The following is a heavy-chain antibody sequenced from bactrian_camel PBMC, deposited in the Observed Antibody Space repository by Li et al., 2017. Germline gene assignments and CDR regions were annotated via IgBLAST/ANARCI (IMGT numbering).Heavy chain of an antibody. CDR2: SDKGGRNT. J-gene: IGHJ4*01. CDR3: VTTFRFVVDD. CDR1: GFTFSDVY. D-gene: IGHD7*01. V-gene: IGHV3-2*01. Sequence: HVQLVESGGGSVQARGSLNLSCAASGFTFSDVYMTWVRQAPGKGLEWVSSSDKGGRNTDYADSVKGRFTLSRDNAKNTVYLQMDSLKSEDTALYYCVTTFRFVVDDWGQGTQVTVS.